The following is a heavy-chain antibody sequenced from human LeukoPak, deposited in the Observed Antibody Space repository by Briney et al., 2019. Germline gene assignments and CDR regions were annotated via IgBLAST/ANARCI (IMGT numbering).Heavy chain of an antibody. J-gene: IGHJ4*02. CDR1: GGTFNSYA. CDR3: ARVDYDILTAYKDY. CDR2: IIPIFGTA. V-gene: IGHV1-69*06. D-gene: IGHD3-9*01. Sequence: ASVKVSCKASGGTFNSYAISWVRQAPGQGLEWMGRIIPIFGTANYAQKLQGRVTITADKSTSTAYMELSSLRSEDTAVYYCARVDYDILTAYKDYWGQGTLVTVSS.